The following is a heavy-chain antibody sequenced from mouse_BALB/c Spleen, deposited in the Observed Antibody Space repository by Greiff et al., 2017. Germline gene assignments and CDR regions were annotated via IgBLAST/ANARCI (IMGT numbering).Heavy chain of an antibody. J-gene: IGHJ3*01. D-gene: IGHD2-4*01. CDR1: GYTFTSYW. Sequence: QVQLQQSGAELVKPGASVKLSCKTSGYTFTSYWIQRVKQRPGQGLGWIGEIFPGTGTTYYNEKFKGKATLTIDTSSSTAYMQLSSLTSEDSAVYFCAVITTVPWFAYWGQGTLVTVSA. CDR2: IFPGTGTT. V-gene: IGHV1S132*01. CDR3: AVITTVPWFAY.